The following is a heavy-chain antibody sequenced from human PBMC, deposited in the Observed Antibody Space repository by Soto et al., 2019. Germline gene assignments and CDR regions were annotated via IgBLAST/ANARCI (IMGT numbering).Heavy chain of an antibody. D-gene: IGHD4-17*01. J-gene: IGHJ4*02. V-gene: IGHV1-3*01. CDR2: INAGNGNT. Sequence: ASVKVSCKASGYTFTSYAMHWVRQAPGQRLEWMGWINAGNGNTKYSQKFQGRVTITRDTSASTAYMELSSLRSEDTAVYYCAREPYSTVADSYFGYWGQGTLVTVSS. CDR1: GYTFTSYA. CDR3: AREPYSTVADSYFGY.